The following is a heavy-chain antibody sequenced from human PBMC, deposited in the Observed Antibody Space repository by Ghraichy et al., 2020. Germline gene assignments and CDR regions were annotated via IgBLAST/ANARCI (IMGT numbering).Heavy chain of an antibody. CDR3: ATVEMATIGSGYFDY. Sequence: ESLNISCTVSGGSISSSSYYWGWIRQPPGKGLEWIGSIYYSGSTYYNPSLKSRVTISVDTSKNQFSLKLSSVTAADTAVYYCATVEMATIGSGYFDYWGQGTLVTVSS. CDR2: IYYSGST. J-gene: IGHJ4*02. D-gene: IGHD5-24*01. CDR1: GGSISSSSYY. V-gene: IGHV4-39*01.